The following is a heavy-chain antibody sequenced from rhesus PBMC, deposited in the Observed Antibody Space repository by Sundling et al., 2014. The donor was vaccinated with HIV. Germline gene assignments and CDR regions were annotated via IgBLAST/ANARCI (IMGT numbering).Heavy chain of an antibody. CDR3: ARNSITIFGLASDH. D-gene: IGHD3-3*01. J-gene: IGHJ4*01. Sequence: QVTLKESGPALVKPTQTLTLTCTFSGFSLSTSGMGVGWIRQPPGKTLEWLAHIYWDDDRRYSTSLKNRLTISKDTSKNQVVLTMTNMDPVDTATYYCARNSITIFGLASDHWGQGVLVTVSS. CDR2: IYWDDDR. CDR1: GFSLSTSGMG. V-gene: IGHV2-174*02.